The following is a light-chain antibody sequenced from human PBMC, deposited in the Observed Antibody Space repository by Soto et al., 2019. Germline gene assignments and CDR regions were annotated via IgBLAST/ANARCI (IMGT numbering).Light chain of an antibody. CDR2: DAT. CDR1: QDISNY. V-gene: IGKV1-33*01. J-gene: IGKJ4*01. CDR3: RQYDDLHLS. Sequence: EIKMTQSPSSLSASVGDRVTITCQASQDISNYLNWYQQKPGKAPKVLIYDATTLETGVPSRFSGSGSGRDFTFTISSLQSEDIATYYCRQYDDLHLSFGGGTKLEIK.